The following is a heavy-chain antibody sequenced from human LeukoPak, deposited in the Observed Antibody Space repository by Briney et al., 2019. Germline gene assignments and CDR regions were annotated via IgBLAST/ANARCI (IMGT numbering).Heavy chain of an antibody. CDR3: ARFDFVYNARWRDNFDRYYYMDV. Sequence: GGSLRLSCAASGFTFSSDAMSWVRQAPGKGLEWLSYISSSGSTIYYADSVKGRFTVSRDNTGNSLFLQMDRLRAEDAAVYYCARFDFVYNARWRDNFDRYYYMDVWGKGTTVMISS. CDR2: ISSSGSTI. D-gene: IGHD3-16*01. J-gene: IGHJ6*03. CDR1: GFTFSSDA. V-gene: IGHV3-48*04.